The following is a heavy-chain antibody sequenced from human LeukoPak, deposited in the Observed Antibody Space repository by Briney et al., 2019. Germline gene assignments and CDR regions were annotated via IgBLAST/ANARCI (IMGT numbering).Heavy chain of an antibody. J-gene: IGHJ4*02. Sequence: SETLSLTCAVYGGSFIGYYWSWIRQPPGKGLEWIGEINHFGSTNYNPYLKSRVTISIDTSKNQFSLKLSSVTAADTAVYYCARIRSRKWGFDYWGQGTLVTVSS. CDR2: INHFGST. CDR1: GGSFIGYY. CDR3: ARIRSRKWGFDY. V-gene: IGHV4-34*01. D-gene: IGHD1-26*01.